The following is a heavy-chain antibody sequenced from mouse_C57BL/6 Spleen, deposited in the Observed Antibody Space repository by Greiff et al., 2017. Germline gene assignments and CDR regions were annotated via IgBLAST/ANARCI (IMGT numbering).Heavy chain of an antibody. CDR2: IDPANGNT. J-gene: IGHJ4*01. CDR1: GFNIKNTY. Sequence: VQLQQSVAELVRPGASVKLSCTASGFNIKNTYMHWVKQRPEQGLEWIGRIDPANGNTKYAPKFPGKATITADTSSNTAYLQLSSLTSEDTAIYYSARYHSSGYVAMDYWGQGTSVTVSS. V-gene: IGHV14-3*01. CDR3: ARYHSSGYVAMDY. D-gene: IGHD3-2*02.